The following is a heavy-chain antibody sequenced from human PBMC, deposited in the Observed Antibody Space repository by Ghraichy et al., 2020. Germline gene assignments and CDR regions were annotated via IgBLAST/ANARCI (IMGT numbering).Heavy chain of an antibody. CDR1: GFNFSPYT. D-gene: IGHD3-3*02. CDR2: ISLGSTHI. CDR3: ARETSYIGFAFGSIPCLDH. V-gene: IGHV3-21*01. J-gene: IGHJ4*02. Sequence: GESLNISCATSGFNFSPYTMHWVRQAPGKGLEWVSSISLGSTHIFYADSVKGRVTISRDNAQRSLYLQMNSLSADDTAVYYCARETSYIGFAFGSIPCLDHWGQGALVIVSS.